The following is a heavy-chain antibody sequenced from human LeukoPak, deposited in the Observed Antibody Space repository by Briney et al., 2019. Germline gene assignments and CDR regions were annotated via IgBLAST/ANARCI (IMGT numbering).Heavy chain of an antibody. D-gene: IGHD2-2*01. CDR3: TTDSYCSTTTCYASPNYYYGLDA. J-gene: IGHJ6*02. CDR1: GFTFSNAW. CDR2: NADGGTT. V-gene: IGHV3-15*05. Sequence: GGSLRLSCAASGFTFSNAWMYRNADGGTTDYAAPVKGRFTISRDDSKNTLYLQMNSLKTEDTAVYYCTTDSYCSTTTCYASPNYYYGLDAWGQGTSVTVSS.